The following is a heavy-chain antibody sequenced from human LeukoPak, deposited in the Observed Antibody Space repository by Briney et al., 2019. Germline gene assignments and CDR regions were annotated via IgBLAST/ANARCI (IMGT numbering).Heavy chain of an antibody. D-gene: IGHD3-16*01. CDR3: ARDLGFYYYYGMDV. CDR2: INPNSGGT. V-gene: IGHV1-2*02. Sequence: ASVKVSCKASGYTFTGYYMHWVRQAPVQGLEWMGWINPNSGGTNYAQKFQGRVTMTRDTSISTAYMELSRLRSDDTAVYYCARDLGFYYYYGMDVWGQGTTVTVSS. CDR1: GYTFTGYY. J-gene: IGHJ6*02.